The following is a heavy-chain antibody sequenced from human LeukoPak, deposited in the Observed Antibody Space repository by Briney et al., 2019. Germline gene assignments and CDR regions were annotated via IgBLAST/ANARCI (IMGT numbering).Heavy chain of an antibody. CDR1: GGSISSYY. J-gene: IGHJ4*02. V-gene: IGHV4-59*01. Sequence: PSETLSLTCTVSGGSISSYYLNWIRQPPGKGLEWIGYIYNGGSTNYNPSLKTRVTMSVDTSKSQFSLKLSSMTAADTAVYYCARQGYSAYEILDYWGQGTLVTVSS. CDR3: ARQGYSAYEILDY. CDR2: IYNGGST. D-gene: IGHD5-12*01.